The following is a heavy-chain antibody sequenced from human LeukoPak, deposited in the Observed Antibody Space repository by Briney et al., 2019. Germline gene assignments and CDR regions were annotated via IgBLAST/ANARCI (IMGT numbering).Heavy chain of an antibody. D-gene: IGHD2-15*01. CDR2: ISGSGDTT. Sequence: GGSLRLSCTASGFTFSSYSMSWVRQGPGTGLEWVSAISGSGDTTFYADSVKGRFTISRDNSKKTLYLQVNSLRAEDTAVYYCAKDRAVVLSGGYFDYWGQGTLVAVSS. V-gene: IGHV3-23*01. CDR3: AKDRAVVLSGGYFDY. CDR1: GFTFSSYS. J-gene: IGHJ4*02.